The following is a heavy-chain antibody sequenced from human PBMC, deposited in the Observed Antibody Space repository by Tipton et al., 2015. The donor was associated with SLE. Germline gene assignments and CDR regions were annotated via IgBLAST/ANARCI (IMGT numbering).Heavy chain of an antibody. V-gene: IGHV4-34*01. CDR1: GGSFSGYY. J-gene: IGHJ4*02. CDR3: ARQSSSWLYYFDY. CDR2: INHIGST. Sequence: TLSLTCAVYGGSFSGYYWSWVRQPPGKGLEWIGEINHIGSTNYNPSLKSRVTVSVDTSKNQVSLNLTSVTAADTAVYYCARQSSSWLYYFDYWGQGTLVAVSS. D-gene: IGHD6-13*01.